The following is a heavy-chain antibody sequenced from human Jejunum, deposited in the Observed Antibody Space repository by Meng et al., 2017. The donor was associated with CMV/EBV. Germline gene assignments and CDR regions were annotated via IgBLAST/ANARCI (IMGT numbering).Heavy chain of an antibody. CDR2: IYQTGNT. Sequence: SLTCAVSCASINRDLWWRWVRQPPGKGLEWIGEIYQTGNTKYNPSLRSRVTISMDKSKNQFSLNLSSVTAADTAFYYCAISPNQDPGPWGQGTLVTVSS. CDR3: AISPNQDPGP. V-gene: IGHV4-4*02. J-gene: IGHJ5*02. D-gene: IGHD1-14*01. CDR1: CASINRDLW.